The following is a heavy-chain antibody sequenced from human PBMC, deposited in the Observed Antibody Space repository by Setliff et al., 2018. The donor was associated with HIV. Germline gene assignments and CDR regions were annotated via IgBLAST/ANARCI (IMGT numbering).Heavy chain of an antibody. CDR3: AREAGRWELLHDAFDI. CDR1: GYTFTSYG. CDR2: ISAYNGNT. Sequence: ASVKVSCKASGYTFTSYGISWVRQAPGQGLEWMGWISAYNGNTNYAQKLQGRVTMTTDTSTSTAYMELRSLRSDDTAVYHCAREAGRWELLHDAFDIWGQGTMVTVSS. V-gene: IGHV1-18*01. J-gene: IGHJ3*02. D-gene: IGHD1-26*01.